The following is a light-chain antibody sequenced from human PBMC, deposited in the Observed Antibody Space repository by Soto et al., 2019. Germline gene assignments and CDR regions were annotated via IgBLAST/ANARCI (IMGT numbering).Light chain of an antibody. CDR2: EVS. V-gene: IGLV2-8*01. CDR1: SSDVGAYNY. Sequence: QSALTKPPSASGSPGQSVTISCTGTSSDVGAYNYVSWYQQHPGKAPTLMIYEVSERPSGVPDRFSGAKTGNTASLTVSGLRAEDEADYYCSSYAGSDNFVFGTGTKLTVL. CDR3: SSYAGSDNFV. J-gene: IGLJ1*01.